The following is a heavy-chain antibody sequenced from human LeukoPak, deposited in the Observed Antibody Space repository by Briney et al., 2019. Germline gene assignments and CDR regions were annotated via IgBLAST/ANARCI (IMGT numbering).Heavy chain of an antibody. CDR3: AKDPAVAGHYYFDY. V-gene: IGHV3-30*18. D-gene: IGHD6-19*01. CDR2: ISYDGSNK. J-gene: IGHJ4*02. Sequence: GGSLRLSCAASGFTFSSYGMHWVRQAPGKGLEWVAVISYDGSNKYYADSVKGRFTISRDNSKNTLYLQMNSLRAEDTAVYYCAKDPAVAGHYYFDYWGQGTLVTVSS. CDR1: GFTFSSYG.